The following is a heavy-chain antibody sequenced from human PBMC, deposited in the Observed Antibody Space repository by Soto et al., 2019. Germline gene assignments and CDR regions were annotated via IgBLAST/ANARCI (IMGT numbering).Heavy chain of an antibody. CDR2: IRDKANSYAT. D-gene: IGHD2-21*02. J-gene: IGHJ4*02. Sequence: EVQLVESGGGLVQPGGSLKLSCAASGFTFSGSAMHWVRQASGKGLEWVGRIRDKANSYATAYTASVKGRFTTSRDDSKNTAYLQMNSLKTEDTAVYYCTRLYCGGDCDFDSWGQGTLVTVSS. V-gene: IGHV3-73*02. CDR3: TRLYCGGDCDFDS. CDR1: GFTFSGSA.